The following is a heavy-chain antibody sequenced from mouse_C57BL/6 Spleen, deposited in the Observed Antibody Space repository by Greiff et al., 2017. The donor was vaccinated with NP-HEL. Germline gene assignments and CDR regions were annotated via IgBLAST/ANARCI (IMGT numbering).Heavy chain of an antibody. CDR1: GYTFTSYW. V-gene: IGHV1-52*01. D-gene: IGHD1-1*01. CDR2: IDPSDSET. J-gene: IGHJ4*01. Sequence: QVQLQQPGAELVRPGSSVKLSCKASGYTFTSYWMHWVKQRPIQGLEWIGNIDPSDSETTYNQKFKDKATLTVDKSSSTAYMQLSSLTSEDSAVYYCGRGAYYGSSPHAMDYWGQGTSVTVAS. CDR3: GRGAYYGSSPHAMDY.